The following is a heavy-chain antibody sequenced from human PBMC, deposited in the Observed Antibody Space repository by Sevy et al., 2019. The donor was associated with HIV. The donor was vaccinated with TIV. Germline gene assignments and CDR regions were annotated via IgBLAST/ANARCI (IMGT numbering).Heavy chain of an antibody. CDR2: IGAYNGNA. V-gene: IGHV1-18*01. Sequence: ASVKVSCKASGYTFASEGISWVRQAPGQGLEWMGWIGAYNGNANSAQKLQGRVTMTTDTSTSTAYMELSSLRSDDTAIYYCARVPTYYYGSATDFESWGQGTLVTVSS. CDR1: GYTFASEG. CDR3: ARVPTYYYGSATDFES. D-gene: IGHD3-10*01. J-gene: IGHJ4*02.